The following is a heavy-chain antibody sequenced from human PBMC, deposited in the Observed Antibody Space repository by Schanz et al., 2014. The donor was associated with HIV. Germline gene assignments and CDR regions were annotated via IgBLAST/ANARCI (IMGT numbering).Heavy chain of an antibody. D-gene: IGHD1-26*01. J-gene: IGHJ4*02. Sequence: QVQLVQSGAEVKKPGSSVKVFCRASGGTFINYAFSWVRQAPGQGLEWMGGIIPLFGTSNYAQKFQGRATITADESTSTAYMELSSLRSEDTAVYYCATGLLETLGDSLQSHRPHWGQGTLVTVSS. V-gene: IGHV1-69*01. CDR1: GGTFINYA. CDR2: IIPLFGTS. CDR3: ATGLLETLGDSLQSHRPH.